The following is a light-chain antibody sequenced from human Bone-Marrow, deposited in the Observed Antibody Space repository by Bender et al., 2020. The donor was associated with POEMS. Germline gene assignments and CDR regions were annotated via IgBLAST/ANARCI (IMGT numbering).Light chain of an antibody. V-gene: IGLV2-11*01. CDR3: CSYAGSSEV. J-gene: IGLJ1*01. CDR2: DVS. CDR1: SSDIADYDY. Sequence: QSVLTQPPSVSGAPGQRVTISCTGTSSDIADYDYVSWYQQHPGKAPKLMIYDVSKRPSGVPDRFSGSKSGNTASLTISGLQAEDEADYYCCSYAGSSEVFGTGTKVTVL.